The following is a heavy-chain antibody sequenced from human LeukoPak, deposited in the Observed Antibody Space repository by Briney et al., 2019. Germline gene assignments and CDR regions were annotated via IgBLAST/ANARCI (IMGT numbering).Heavy chain of an antibody. CDR1: RFTFSSYA. CDR2: ISYDGSNK. J-gene: IGHJ5*02. Sequence: GGSLRLSCAASRFTFSSYAMHWVRQAPGKGLEWVAVISYDGSNKYYADSVKGRFTISRDNSKNTLYLQMNSLRAEDTAVYYCARDKGDWFDPWGQGTLVTVSS. CDR3: ARDKGDWFDP. V-gene: IGHV3-30-3*01. D-gene: IGHD3-16*01.